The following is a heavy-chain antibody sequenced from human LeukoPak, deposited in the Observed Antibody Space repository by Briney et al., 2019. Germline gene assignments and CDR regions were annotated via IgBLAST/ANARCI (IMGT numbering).Heavy chain of an antibody. CDR3: ARGLVEMATRYFDL. CDR2: ISSSSSTI. Sequence: GGSLRLSCAASGFTFSSYSMNWVRQAPGKGLEWVSYISSSSSTIYYADSVKGRFTISRDNAKNSLYLQMNSLRAEDTAVYYCARGLVEMATRYFDLWGRGTLVTVSS. D-gene: IGHD5-24*01. V-gene: IGHV3-48*01. CDR1: GFTFSSYS. J-gene: IGHJ2*01.